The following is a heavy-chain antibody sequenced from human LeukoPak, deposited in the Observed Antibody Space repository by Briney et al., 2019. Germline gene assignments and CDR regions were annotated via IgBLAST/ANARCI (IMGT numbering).Heavy chain of an antibody. CDR3: ARGTCGGDCYSVFDY. V-gene: IGHV4-59*08. CDR2: IYYSGST. J-gene: IGHJ4*02. CDR1: GGSISTYY. D-gene: IGHD2-21*02. Sequence: SETLSLTCTVSGGSISTYYWSWIRQPPGKGLEWIGYIYYSGSTNYNPSLKSRVTISVDTSKTQFSLKLSSVTAADTAVYYCARGTCGGDCYSVFDYWGQGTLVTVSS.